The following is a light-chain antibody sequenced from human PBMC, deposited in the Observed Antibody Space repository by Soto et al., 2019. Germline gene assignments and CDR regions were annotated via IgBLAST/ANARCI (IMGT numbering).Light chain of an antibody. CDR2: DVG. V-gene: IGLV2-14*01. CDR1: SSDIGGYNF. J-gene: IGLJ1*01. Sequence: QSALTQPASVSGSPGQSITIACTGTSSDIGGYNFVSWYQQHPGKAPKLLIYDVGNRPSGVSNRFSGSKSGNTASLTISVLQAEDEANYYCNSNGPVSTYVFGTGTKLTVL. CDR3: NSNGPVSTYV.